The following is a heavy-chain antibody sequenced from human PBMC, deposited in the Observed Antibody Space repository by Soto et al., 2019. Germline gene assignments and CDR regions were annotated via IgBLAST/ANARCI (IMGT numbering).Heavy chain of an antibody. Sequence: EVQLVESGGGLVQPGGSLRLSCAASGFTFSDHFMDWVRQAPGKGLEWVGRNRNKANSYTTEYAASVKGRFTISRDDSKNSLYLQMNSLKTEDTAVYYCARPYFYAFDIWGQGTMVTVPS. D-gene: IGHD3-10*01. CDR1: GFTFSDHF. CDR3: ARPYFYAFDI. CDR2: NRNKANSYTT. J-gene: IGHJ3*02. V-gene: IGHV3-72*01.